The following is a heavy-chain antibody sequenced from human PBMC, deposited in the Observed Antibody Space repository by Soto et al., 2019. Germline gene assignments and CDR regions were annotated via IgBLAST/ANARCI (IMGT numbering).Heavy chain of an antibody. Sequence: PSETLSLTCTVSGGSISTSSYYWAWIRQPPGKGLEWIGDIYYTGSTYYNPSLKSRVTISVDTSKNQFSLNLSSVTAADTAVYYCARWTTVLGMGAAAVQFDYWGQGTLVTVSS. V-gene: IGHV4-39*01. CDR3: ARWTTVLGMGAAAVQFDY. CDR1: GGSISTSSYY. J-gene: IGHJ4*02. D-gene: IGHD6-13*01. CDR2: IYYTGST.